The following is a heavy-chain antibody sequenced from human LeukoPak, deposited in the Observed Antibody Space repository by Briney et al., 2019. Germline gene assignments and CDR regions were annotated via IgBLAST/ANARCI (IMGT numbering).Heavy chain of an antibody. Sequence: ASVKVSCKASGYTFTSYYMHWVRQAPGQGLEWMGIINPSGGSTSYAQKFQGRVTMTRDTSTSTVCMELSSLRSEDTAVYYCARATRIAAAGYNDAFDSWGQGTMVTVSS. D-gene: IGHD6-13*01. CDR3: ARATRIAAAGYNDAFDS. CDR2: INPSGGST. CDR1: GYTFTSYY. J-gene: IGHJ3*02. V-gene: IGHV1-46*01.